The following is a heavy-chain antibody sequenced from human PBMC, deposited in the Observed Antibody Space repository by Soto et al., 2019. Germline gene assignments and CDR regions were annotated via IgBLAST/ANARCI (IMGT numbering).Heavy chain of an antibody. J-gene: IGHJ4*02. CDR1: GGTFSSYA. D-gene: IGHD6-6*01. Sequence: QVQLVQSGAEVKKPGSSVKVSCKASGGTFSSYAINWVRQAPGQGLEWMGGIIPIFGTANYAQKCQGRVTITADKSTRTAYMELSSLRSDDTAVYYCARDPSSSSREVDYWGQGTLVTVSS. CDR2: IIPIFGTA. CDR3: ARDPSSSSREVDY. V-gene: IGHV1-69*06.